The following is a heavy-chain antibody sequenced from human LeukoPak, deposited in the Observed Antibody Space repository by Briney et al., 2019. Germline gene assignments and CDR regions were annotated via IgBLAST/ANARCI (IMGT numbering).Heavy chain of an antibody. D-gene: IGHD2/OR15-2a*01. CDR2: ITWDGGST. J-gene: IGHJ6*03. Sequence: GGSLRLSCEASGFTFDDYAMHWVRQASGKGLEWVSHITWDGGSTHYADSVEGRFTISRDNRENSLYLQMNSLRPEDTALYYCAKDRAARGRGNYFYMDVWGKGTTVTVSS. CDR3: AKDRAARGRGNYFYMDV. CDR1: GFTFDDYA. V-gene: IGHV3-43D*03.